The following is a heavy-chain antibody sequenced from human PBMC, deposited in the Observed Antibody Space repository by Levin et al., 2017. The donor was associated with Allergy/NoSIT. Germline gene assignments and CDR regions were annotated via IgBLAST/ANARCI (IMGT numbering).Heavy chain of an antibody. V-gene: IGHV3-30-3*01. CDR1: GFTFSSYA. J-gene: IGHJ6*02. Sequence: PGGSLRLSCAASGFTFSSYAMHWVRQAPGKGLEWVAVISYDGSNKYYADSVKGRFTISRDNSKNTLYLQMNSLRAEDTAVYYCARDSYYYDSSGYYEWYYYYGMDVWGQGTTVTVSS. CDR3: ARDSYYYDSSGYYEWYYYYGMDV. CDR2: ISYDGSNK. D-gene: IGHD3-22*01.